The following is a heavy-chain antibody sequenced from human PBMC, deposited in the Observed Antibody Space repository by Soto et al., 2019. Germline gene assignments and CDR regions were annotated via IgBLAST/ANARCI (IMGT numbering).Heavy chain of an antibody. Sequence: QVQLAESGGGVVQPGTSLRVSCVGSGFRFRSYVIHWVRQAPGKGLEWVALKSYDGSDKYYGDSVRGRFTISRDNSRNTVDLQMDSLRLEDTALYYCARWGTTGGLDVWGQGTLVSVSS. D-gene: IGHD3-16*01. CDR2: KSYDGSDK. V-gene: IGHV3-33*05. CDR3: ARWGTTGGLDV. CDR1: GFRFRSYV. J-gene: IGHJ1*01.